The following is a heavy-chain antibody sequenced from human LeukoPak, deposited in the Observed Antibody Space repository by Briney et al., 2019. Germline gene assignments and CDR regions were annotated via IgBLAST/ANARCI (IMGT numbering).Heavy chain of an antibody. V-gene: IGHV1-24*01. CDR2: FDPEDGET. CDR1: GYTLTELS. Sequence: ASVKVSCKVSGYTLTELSMHWVRQAPGKGLEWMGGFDPEDGETFYAQKFQGRVTMTRDTSISTAYMELSRLRSDDTAVYYCARGGSGSGYGIDYWGQGTLVTVSS. CDR3: ARGGSGSGYGIDY. D-gene: IGHD5-12*01. J-gene: IGHJ4*02.